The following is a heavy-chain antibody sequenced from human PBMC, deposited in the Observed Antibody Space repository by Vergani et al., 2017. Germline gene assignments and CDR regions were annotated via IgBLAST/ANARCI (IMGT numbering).Heavy chain of an antibody. CDR3: ARHVTQDYYNDSDYFDY. Sequence: QVQLQESGPGLVRPSQTLSLTCTVSGGSISSGSIYWSWIRQPAGKGLEWIGSMDYNGRAYYTPSLRRRVAISIDTSKMQFSLKLYSLTAADTAIYYCARHVTQDYYNDSDYFDYWGLGTLVTVSS. V-gene: IGHV4-61*02. D-gene: IGHD3-22*01. CDR1: GGSISSGSIY. J-gene: IGHJ4*02. CDR2: MDYNGRA.